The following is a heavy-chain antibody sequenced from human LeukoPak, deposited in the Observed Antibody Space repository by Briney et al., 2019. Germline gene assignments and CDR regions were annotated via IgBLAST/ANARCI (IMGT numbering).Heavy chain of an antibody. J-gene: IGHJ4*02. CDR1: GFTFTTYA. V-gene: IGHV3-23*01. D-gene: IGHD3-10*01. CDR3: AKDPRRGYGSGKLLADY. CDR2: ISGSGGST. Sequence: GGSLRLSCAPSGFTFTTYAMSWVRQAPGKGLEWVSAISGSGGSTYYADSVKGRFTISRDNSKNTLYLQMNSLRAEDTAVYYCAKDPRRGYGSGKLLADYWGQGTLVTVSS.